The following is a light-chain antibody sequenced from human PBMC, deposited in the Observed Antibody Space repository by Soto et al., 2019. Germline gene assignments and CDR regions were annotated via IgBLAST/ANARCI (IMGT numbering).Light chain of an antibody. CDR3: QQYGSSPPIT. Sequence: IVLTQSPGTLSLSTGGRATLSCRASQSVSSSYLAWYQQKPGQAPRLLIYGASSRATGIPDRFSGSGSGTAFTLTISRLEPEDFAVYYCQQYGSSPPITFGQGTRLEIK. J-gene: IGKJ5*01. V-gene: IGKV3-20*01. CDR1: QSVSSSY. CDR2: GAS.